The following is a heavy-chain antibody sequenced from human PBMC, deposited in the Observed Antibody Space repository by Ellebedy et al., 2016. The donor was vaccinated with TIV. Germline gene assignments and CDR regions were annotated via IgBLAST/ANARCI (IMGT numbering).Heavy chain of an antibody. Sequence: GSLRLXXAVYGGSFSGYYWTWIRQPPGKGLEWIGEINHSGGTNYNPSLKSRVTISVDTSKNQFSLKLRSVTAADTAIYYCARVEWLRFYNLDYWGQGTLVSVSS. J-gene: IGHJ4*02. CDR2: INHSGGT. CDR3: ARVEWLRFYNLDY. V-gene: IGHV4-34*01. CDR1: GGSFSGYY. D-gene: IGHD5-12*01.